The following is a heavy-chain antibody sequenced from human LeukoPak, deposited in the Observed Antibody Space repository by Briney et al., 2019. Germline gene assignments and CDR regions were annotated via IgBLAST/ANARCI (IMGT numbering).Heavy chain of an antibody. CDR2: ISSSGSVL. CDR3: TRDPDTSSKVDY. V-gene: IGHV3-11*01. J-gene: IGHJ4*02. Sequence: GGSLRLSCAASGITFSNYYMSWIRQAPGKGLEWVAYISSSGSVLYCADSVKGRFTVSRDNTENSLYLQMDSLRAEDTAVYYCTRDPDTSSKVDYWGQGILVTVSS. D-gene: IGHD2/OR15-2a*01. CDR1: GITFSNYY.